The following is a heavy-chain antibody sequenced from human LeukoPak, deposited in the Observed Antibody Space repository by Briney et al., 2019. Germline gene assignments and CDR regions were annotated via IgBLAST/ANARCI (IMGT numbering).Heavy chain of an antibody. J-gene: IGHJ6*03. Sequence: SETLSLTCTVSGGSISSYYWSWIRQPPGKGLEWIGYIYYSGSTNYKSSLKSRVTISVDTSKNQFSLKLSSVTAADTAVYYCARISVVVVVAATRSYYYYYMDVWGKGTTVTISS. CDR3: ARISVVVVVAATRSYYYYYMDV. CDR2: IYYSGST. V-gene: IGHV4-59*01. D-gene: IGHD2-15*01. CDR1: GGSISSYY.